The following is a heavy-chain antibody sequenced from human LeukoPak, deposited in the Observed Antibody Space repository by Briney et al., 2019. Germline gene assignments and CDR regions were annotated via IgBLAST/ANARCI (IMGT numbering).Heavy chain of an antibody. J-gene: IGHJ4*02. Sequence: GGSLRLSCAASGFTFSTYGMHWVRQAPGKGLEWVTVVWYDGTNIHYVDSVKGRFTISRDNSKSTLYLQMNSLTAEDTAVYYCARGGYSGTYFFDYWGQGTPVTVSS. CDR1: GFTFSTYG. CDR2: VWYDGTNI. CDR3: ARGGYSGTYFFDY. V-gene: IGHV3-33*01. D-gene: IGHD1-26*01.